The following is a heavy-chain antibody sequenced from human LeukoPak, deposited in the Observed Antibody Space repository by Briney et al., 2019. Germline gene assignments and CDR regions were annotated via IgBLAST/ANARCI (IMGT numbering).Heavy chain of an antibody. CDR2: INPNSGGT. CDR1: GGTFSSYA. Sequence: ASVKVSCKASGGTFSSYAISWVRQAPGQGLEWMGWINPNSGGTNYAQKFQGRVTMTRDTSISTAYMELSRLRSDDTAVYYCARASPTVVTFDYWGQGTLVTVSS. J-gene: IGHJ4*02. D-gene: IGHD4-23*01. V-gene: IGHV1-2*02. CDR3: ARASPTVVTFDY.